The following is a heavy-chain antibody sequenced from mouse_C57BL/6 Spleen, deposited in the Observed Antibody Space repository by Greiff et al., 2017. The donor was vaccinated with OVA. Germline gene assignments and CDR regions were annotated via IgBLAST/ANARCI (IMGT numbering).Heavy chain of an antibody. J-gene: IGHJ2*01. Sequence: QVHVKQSGAELVKPGASVKISCKASGYAFSSYWMNWVKQRPGKGLEWIGQIYPGDGDTNYNGKFKGKATLTADKATSTAYMQLSSLTSEDSAVYFCARYGSSYRDYYFDYWGQGTTLTVSS. CDR3: ARYGSSYRDYYFDY. CDR2: IYPGDGDT. D-gene: IGHD1-1*01. CDR1: GYAFSSYW. V-gene: IGHV1-80*01.